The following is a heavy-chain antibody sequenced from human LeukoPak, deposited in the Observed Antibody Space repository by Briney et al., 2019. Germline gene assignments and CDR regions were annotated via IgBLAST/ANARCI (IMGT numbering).Heavy chain of an antibody. Sequence: PSETLSLTCTASGGSISSYYWSWIRQPPGKGLEWIGYIYYSGSTNYNPSLKSRVTISVDPSKNQFSLKLSSVTAADTAVYYCASRPYGSGTPPFYYWGQGTLVTVSS. CDR1: GGSISSYY. D-gene: IGHD3-10*01. CDR3: ASRPYGSGTPPFYY. V-gene: IGHV4-59*01. J-gene: IGHJ4*02. CDR2: IYYSGST.